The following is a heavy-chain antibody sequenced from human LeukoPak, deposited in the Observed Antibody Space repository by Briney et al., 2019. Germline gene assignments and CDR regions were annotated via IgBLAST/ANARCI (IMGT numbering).Heavy chain of an antibody. J-gene: IGHJ4*02. Sequence: RAGGSLRLSCAASGFTVSSNYMSWVRQAPGKGLEWVSVIYSGGSTYYADSVKGRFTISRDNSKNTLYHQMNSLRAEDTAVYYCANGSGSYAPNGLDYWGQGTLVTVSS. D-gene: IGHD3-10*01. V-gene: IGHV3-53*01. CDR3: ANGSGSYAPNGLDY. CDR2: IYSGGST. CDR1: GFTVSSNY.